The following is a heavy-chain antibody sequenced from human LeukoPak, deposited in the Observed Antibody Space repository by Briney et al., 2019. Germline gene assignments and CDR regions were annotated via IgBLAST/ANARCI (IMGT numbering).Heavy chain of an antibody. CDR2: IKQDGSEK. J-gene: IGHJ4*02. CDR3: ARDVDGDPFFDY. Sequence: GGSLRLSCAASGFTFSYYWMNWVRQAPGKGPECVANIKQDGSEKYYVDSVKGRFTISRDNAKNSLYLQMNSLRAEDTAVYYCARDVDGDPFFDYWGQGTLVTVSS. V-gene: IGHV3-7*01. CDR1: GFTFSYYW. D-gene: IGHD4-17*01.